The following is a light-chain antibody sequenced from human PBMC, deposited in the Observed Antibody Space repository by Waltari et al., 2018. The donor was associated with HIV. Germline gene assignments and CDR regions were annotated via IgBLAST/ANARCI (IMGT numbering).Light chain of an antibody. V-gene: IGLV1-44*01. J-gene: IGLJ3*02. CDR1: RSNLGGSP. CDR2: DND. CDR3: AAWDDSLNGWV. Sequence: QSVLTQPPSASGAPGHRVTISCFGSRSNLGGSPINWYHQLPGTAPRLLIYDNDQRPSGVPDRFSGSKSGTSGSLAITGLQSEDESDYYCAAWDDSLNGWVFGGGTKLTVL.